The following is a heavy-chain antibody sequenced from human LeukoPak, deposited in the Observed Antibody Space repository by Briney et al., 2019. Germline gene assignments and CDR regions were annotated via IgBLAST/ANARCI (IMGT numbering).Heavy chain of an antibody. V-gene: IGHV3-9*01. CDR3: AKDIRAAARSTDY. CDR2: VTWNSDNI. D-gene: IGHD6-13*01. J-gene: IGHJ4*02. CDR1: GFTFDDFA. Sequence: PGGSLRPSCAASGFTFDDFAMHWVRQAPGKGLEWVSGVTWNSDNIAYADSVKGRFTISRDNAKNSLYLQMNSLRAEDTAFYYCAKDIRAAARSTDYWGQGTLVTVSS.